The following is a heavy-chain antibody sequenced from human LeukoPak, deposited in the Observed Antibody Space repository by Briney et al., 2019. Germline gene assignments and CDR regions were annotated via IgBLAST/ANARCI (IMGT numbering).Heavy chain of an antibody. Sequence: GGSLRLSCAASGFTFSTYSMNWVRQAPGKGLEWVAVISYDGSNKYYADSVKGRFTISRDNSKNTLYLQMNSLRAEDTAVYYCARDRTVLAAAGYYFDYWGQGTLVTVSS. V-gene: IGHV3-30*03. J-gene: IGHJ4*02. D-gene: IGHD6-13*01. CDR1: GFTFSTYS. CDR3: ARDRTVLAAAGYYFDY. CDR2: ISYDGSNK.